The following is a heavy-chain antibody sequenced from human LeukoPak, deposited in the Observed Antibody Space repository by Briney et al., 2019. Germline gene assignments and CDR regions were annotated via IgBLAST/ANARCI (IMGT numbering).Heavy chain of an antibody. D-gene: IGHD2-2*02. Sequence: PGGSLRLSCAASGFTFNTFNMNWVRQAPGKGLEWVANIKQDGSEKYYVDSVKGRFTISRDSANNSLYLQLNSLRAEDTAVYYCARERGGFCSGTSCYKAFDIWGQGTMVTVSS. CDR2: IKQDGSEK. J-gene: IGHJ3*02. CDR3: ARERGGFCSGTSCYKAFDI. V-gene: IGHV3-7*01. CDR1: GFTFNTFN.